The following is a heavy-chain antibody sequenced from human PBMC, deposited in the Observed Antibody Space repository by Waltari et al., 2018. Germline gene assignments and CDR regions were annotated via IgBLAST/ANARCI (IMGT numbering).Heavy chain of an antibody. CDR1: VCRSSDYY. CDR3: ATALGDNISASRAFEI. D-gene: IGHD1-20*01. J-gene: IGHJ3*02. V-gene: IGHV1-69-2*01. Sequence: EVQLLQSGAELVKPGTTVKIACKVSVCRSSDYYIHWVQQAPGKGLQWMGLIDPEDGETIYADNFRDTITLTADTSTNTAYLELNNVSSQDTAVFYCATALGDNISASRAFEIWGQGTMITVAS. CDR2: IDPEDGET.